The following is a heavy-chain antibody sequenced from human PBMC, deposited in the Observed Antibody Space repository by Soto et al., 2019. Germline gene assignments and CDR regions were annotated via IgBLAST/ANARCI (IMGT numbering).Heavy chain of an antibody. CDR2: IYYSGST. V-gene: IGHV4-30-4*01. J-gene: IGHJ5*02. D-gene: IGHD3-9*01. CDR3: ARDQGYYDILTGYHWFDP. Sequence: ASETLSLTCTVSGGSISSGDYYWSWIRQPPGKGLEWIGYIYYSGSTYYNPSLKSRVTISVDTSKNQFSLKLSSVTAADTAVYYCARDQGYYDILTGYHWFDPWGQGTLVTVSS. CDR1: GGSISSGDYY.